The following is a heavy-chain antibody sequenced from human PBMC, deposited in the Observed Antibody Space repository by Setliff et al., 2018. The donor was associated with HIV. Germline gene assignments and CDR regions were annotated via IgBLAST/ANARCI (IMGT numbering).Heavy chain of an antibody. Sequence: GGSLRLSCAASGFAFSSYAMDWVRQAPGKGLEWVSSITYSGSHKFYADSLKGRFTISRDNAEKSLYLQMNSLRAEDTAVYYCAGENVDIVATTKAIDFWGQGTLVTVSS. CDR1: GFAFSSYA. J-gene: IGHJ4*02. D-gene: IGHD5-12*01. CDR2: ITYSGSHK. V-gene: IGHV3-21*01. CDR3: AGENVDIVATTKAIDF.